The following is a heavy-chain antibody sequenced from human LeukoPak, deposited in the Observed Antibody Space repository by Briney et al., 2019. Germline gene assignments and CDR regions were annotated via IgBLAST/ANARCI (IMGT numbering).Heavy chain of an antibody. V-gene: IGHV4-34*01. CDR2: LNHSGTT. Sequence: SETLSLTCAVYGGSFSNYYWTWIRQPPGKGLEWIGELNHSGTTNYDPSPKSRVTISEDTSTSQLSLRLNSVTAADTAVYYCARGSVGYYVSGSPFYYGMDVWGQGTTVTVSS. D-gene: IGHD3-10*01. CDR3: ARGSVGYYVSGSPFYYGMDV. J-gene: IGHJ6*02. CDR1: GGSFSNYY.